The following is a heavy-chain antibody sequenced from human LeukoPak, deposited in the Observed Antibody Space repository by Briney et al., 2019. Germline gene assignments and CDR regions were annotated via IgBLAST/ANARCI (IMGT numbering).Heavy chain of an antibody. CDR3: AKPQEQTYYYDSSPAAPFDY. CDR2: ISGSGSST. D-gene: IGHD3-22*01. Sequence: GGSLRLSCAASGFTFSSYGMSWVRQAPGKGLEWVSAISGSGSSTYYAASVKGRFTISRDNSKNTLYLQMNSLRAEDTAVYYCAKPQEQTYYYDSSPAAPFDYWGQGTLVTVSS. V-gene: IGHV3-23*01. CDR1: GFTFSSYG. J-gene: IGHJ4*02.